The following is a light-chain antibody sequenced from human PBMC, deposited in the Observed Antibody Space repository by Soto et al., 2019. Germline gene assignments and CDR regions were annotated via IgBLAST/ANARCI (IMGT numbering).Light chain of an antibody. Sequence: EIVFTQSPATLSLSPGERSTLSCRASQSLSSNFLAWYQQKPGQTPXRIIYDSSTRATGFPDSFSGSGSGTDFTLTIIRLEPEDFAVYYCQQYGSSLPITFGQGTRL. CDR1: QSLSSNF. CDR2: DSS. V-gene: IGKV3-20*01. CDR3: QQYGSSLPIT. J-gene: IGKJ5*01.